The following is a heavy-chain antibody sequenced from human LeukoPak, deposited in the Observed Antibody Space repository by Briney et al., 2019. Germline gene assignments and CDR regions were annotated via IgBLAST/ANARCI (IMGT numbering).Heavy chain of an antibody. Sequence: GESLKISCKGSGYSFTSYWIGWVHQMPGKGLEWMGIIYPGDSDTRYSTSFQGQVTISADKSISTAYLQWSSLKASDTAMYYCARHGRSRPRNPDYWGQGTLVTVSS. CDR3: ARHGRSRPRNPDY. CDR2: IYPGDSDT. V-gene: IGHV5-51*07. J-gene: IGHJ4*02. CDR1: GYSFTSYW. D-gene: IGHD2-15*01.